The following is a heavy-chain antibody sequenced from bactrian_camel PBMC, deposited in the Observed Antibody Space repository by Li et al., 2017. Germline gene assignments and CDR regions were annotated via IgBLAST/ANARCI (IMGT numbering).Heavy chain of an antibody. CDR3: RQRPASSVVPVLTCGRLIT. CDR2: YYTGTGNT. Sequence: HVQLVESGGGSVQAGGSLRLSCAVSGYTVSRYRTCMGWFRQAPGKEREGVTVYYTGTGNTYYADSVKDRFTLSQDNAKNTLYLQMNSLNTEDTACTTVRQRPASSVVPVLTCGRLITGARGPRSPSP. J-gene: IGHJ4*01. D-gene: IGHD7*01. V-gene: IGHV3S1*01. CDR1: GYTVSRYRTC.